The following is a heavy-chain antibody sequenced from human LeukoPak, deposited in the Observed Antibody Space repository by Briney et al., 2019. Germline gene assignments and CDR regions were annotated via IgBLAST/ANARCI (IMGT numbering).Heavy chain of an antibody. Sequence: GGSLRLSCAASGFTFSSYSMNWVRQAPGKGLEWVSYISSSSSAIYYADSVKGRFTISRDNAKNSLYLQMNSLRDVDTAVYYCARAMVRGVTDYWGQGTLVTVSS. J-gene: IGHJ4*02. D-gene: IGHD3-10*01. CDR1: GFTFSSYS. CDR3: ARAMVRGVTDY. CDR2: ISSSSSAI. V-gene: IGHV3-48*02.